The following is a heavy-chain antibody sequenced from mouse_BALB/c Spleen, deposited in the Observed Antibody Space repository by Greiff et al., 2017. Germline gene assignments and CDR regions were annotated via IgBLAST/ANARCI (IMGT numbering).Heavy chain of an antibody. V-gene: IGHV14-4*02. CDR2: IDPENGDT. J-gene: IGHJ2*01. Sequence: EVQVVESGAELVRSGASVKLSCTASGFNIKDYYMHWVKQRPEQGLEWIGWIDPENGDTEYAPKFQGKATMTADTSSNTAYLQLSSLTSEDTAVYYCNAGTGKGFDYWGQGTTLTVSS. CDR1: GFNIKDYY. D-gene: IGHD4-1*01. CDR3: NAGTGKGFDY.